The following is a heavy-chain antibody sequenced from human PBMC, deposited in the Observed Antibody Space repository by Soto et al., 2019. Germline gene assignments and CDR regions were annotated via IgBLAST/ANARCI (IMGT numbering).Heavy chain of an antibody. Sequence: EVQLLESGGGLVQPGGSLRRSCAASGFTFSNFAMNWVRQAPGKGLEWVSAISGSGGSTYYADSVKGRFTISRDNSKNTLYLQMNSLRAEDTAVYYCAKDPVVGTRRAFDIWGQGTMVTVSS. CDR1: GFTFSNFA. CDR2: ISGSGGST. CDR3: AKDPVVGTRRAFDI. D-gene: IGHD1-26*01. V-gene: IGHV3-23*01. J-gene: IGHJ3*02.